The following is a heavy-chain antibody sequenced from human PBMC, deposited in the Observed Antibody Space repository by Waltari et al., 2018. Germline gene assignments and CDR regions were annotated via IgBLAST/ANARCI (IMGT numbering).Heavy chain of an antibody. J-gene: IGHJ6*03. CDR3: RLMGRNIVLAGAAPSYHSYMDV. Sequence: QVQVVQSGAEVMKPGASVKVSCKVSEYTLSGLSIHWVRQLPGKGLEWIGRSEPGDGETASARKFLGRVTMTEDTSTDTAYMELSSLRSEDTAVYYCRLMGRNIVLAGAAPSYHSYMDVWGRGTSVTVSS. V-gene: IGHV1-24*01. CDR2: SEPGDGET. CDR1: EYTLSGLS. D-gene: IGHD2-15*01.